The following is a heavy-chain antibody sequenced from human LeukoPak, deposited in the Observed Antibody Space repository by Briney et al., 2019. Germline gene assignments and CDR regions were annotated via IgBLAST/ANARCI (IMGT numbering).Heavy chain of an antibody. Sequence: GASLRLSCAASGFTLRNSWVRCARHAPGKGLEWVANIRPDGGQEQYADSLEGRITISRDNVRNSLFLQLNSLRTEDTAVYFCATSSDWAFDHWGQGTLVTVSS. CDR3: ATSSDWAFDH. CDR1: GFTLRNSW. D-gene: IGHD6-19*01. CDR2: IRPDGGQE. J-gene: IGHJ4*02. V-gene: IGHV3-7*01.